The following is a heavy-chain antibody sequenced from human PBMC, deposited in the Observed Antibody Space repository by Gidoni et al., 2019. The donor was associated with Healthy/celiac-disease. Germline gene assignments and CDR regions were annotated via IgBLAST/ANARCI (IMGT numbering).Heavy chain of an antibody. D-gene: IGHD3-16*01. CDR2: ISGSGGST. CDR1: GFTFSSYA. J-gene: IGHJ4*02. V-gene: IGHV3-23*01. CDR3: ASTPARFLRLKYYFDY. Sequence: EVQLLESGGGLVQPGGSLRLSCAASGFTFSSYAMSWVRQAPGKGLGWVSAISGSGGSTYYADSVKGRFTISRDNSKNTLYLQMNSLRAEDTAVYYCASTPARFLRLKYYFDYWGQGTLVTVSS.